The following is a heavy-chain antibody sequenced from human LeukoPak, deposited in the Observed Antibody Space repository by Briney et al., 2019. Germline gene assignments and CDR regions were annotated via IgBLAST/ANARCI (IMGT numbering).Heavy chain of an antibody. CDR2: IKSKTDGGTT. V-gene: IGHV3-15*01. Sequence: GGSLRLSCAASGFTFSDYYISWVRQAPGKGLEWVGRIKSKTDGGTTDYAAPVKGRFTISRDDSKNTLYLQMNSLKTEDTAVYYCTTAHPYSSSWFDDYWGQGTLVTVSS. D-gene: IGHD6-13*01. CDR3: TTAHPYSSSWFDDY. J-gene: IGHJ4*02. CDR1: GFTFSDYY.